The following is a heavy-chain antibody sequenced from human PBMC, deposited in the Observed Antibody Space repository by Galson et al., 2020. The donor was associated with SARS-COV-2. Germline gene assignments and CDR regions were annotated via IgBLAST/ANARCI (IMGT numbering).Heavy chain of an antibody. Sequence: PGGSLKISCAASGFTFSSYSMNWVRQAPGKGLEWVSSISSSSSYIYYADSVKGRFTISRDNAKNSLYLQMNSLRAEDTAVYYCARNLYYYGSGSYPSLFDYWGQGTLVTVSS. CDR1: GFTFSSYS. CDR3: ARNLYYYGSGSYPSLFDY. D-gene: IGHD3-10*01. V-gene: IGHV3-21*01. CDR2: ISSSSSYI. J-gene: IGHJ4*02.